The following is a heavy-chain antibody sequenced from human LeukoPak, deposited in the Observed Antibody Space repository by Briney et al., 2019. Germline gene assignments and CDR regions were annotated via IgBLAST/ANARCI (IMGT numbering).Heavy chain of an antibody. CDR3: ARANSYYDFWSGSNNWFDP. D-gene: IGHD3-3*01. Sequence: PSETLSLTCAVYGGSFSGYYWSWIRQPPGKGLEWIGEINHSGSTNYNPSLKSRVTISVDTSKNQFSLKLSSVTAADTAVYYCARANSYYDFWSGSNNWFDPWGQGTLVTVSS. CDR2: INHSGST. J-gene: IGHJ5*02. V-gene: IGHV4-34*01. CDR1: GGSFSGYY.